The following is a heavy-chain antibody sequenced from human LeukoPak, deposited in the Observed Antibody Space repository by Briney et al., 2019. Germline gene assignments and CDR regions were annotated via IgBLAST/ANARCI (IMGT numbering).Heavy chain of an antibody. CDR1: GFTFGSYA. CDR2: ISYSSSFI. Sequence: GGSLRLSCAASGFTFGSYAMTWVRQAPGKGLEWVAYISYSSSFIYYADSVKGRFIIIRDNAENSLFLQMNSLRAEDTAVYYCARDQGTYTDYDVDYWGQGTLVTVSS. V-gene: IGHV3-21*01. CDR3: ARDQGTYTDYDVDY. J-gene: IGHJ4*02. D-gene: IGHD4-17*01.